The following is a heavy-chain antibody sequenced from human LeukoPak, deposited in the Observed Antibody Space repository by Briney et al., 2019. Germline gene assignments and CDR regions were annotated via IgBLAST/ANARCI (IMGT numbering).Heavy chain of an antibody. CDR3: ASNYDILTGYTPRDAFDI. V-gene: IGHV4-30-4*08. CDR1: GGSISSGDYY. Sequence: SETLSLTCTVSGGSISSGDYYWSWIRQPPGKGLEWIGYIYYSGSTYYNPSLKSRFTISVDTSKNQFSLKLSSVTAADTAVYYCASNYDILTGYTPRDAFDIWGQGTMVTVSS. CDR2: IYYSGST. J-gene: IGHJ3*02. D-gene: IGHD3-9*01.